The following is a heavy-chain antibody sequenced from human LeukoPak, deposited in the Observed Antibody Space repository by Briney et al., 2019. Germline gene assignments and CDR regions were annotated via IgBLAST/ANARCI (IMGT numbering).Heavy chain of an antibody. CDR3: ARDLGYGYGSVWHKYFDY. CDR1: GYTFSGYY. J-gene: IGHJ4*01. D-gene: IGHD5-18*01. V-gene: IGHV1-2*06. CDR2: IDPNSGGT. Sequence: GASVKVSCKASGYTFSGYYLHWVRQAPGQGLEWMGHIDPNSGGTKYAQKFQGRVTTTRDTSTTSDYMELSSLIFDDTAVYYCARDLGYGYGSVWHKYFDYWGHGTLVTVSS.